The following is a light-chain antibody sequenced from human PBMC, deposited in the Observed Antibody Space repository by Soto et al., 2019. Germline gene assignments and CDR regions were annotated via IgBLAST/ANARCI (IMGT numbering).Light chain of an antibody. Sequence: EIVLTQSPGTLSLSPGERATLSCRASQRVSSRFLAWYQQKPGQAPRLLMYGASSRATGIPDRFSGTGSGTDFTLTITRLEPEDFSVYYCQQYGSSPYTFGLGTKLEIK. CDR1: QRVSSRF. V-gene: IGKV3-20*01. CDR2: GAS. CDR3: QQYGSSPYT. J-gene: IGKJ2*01.